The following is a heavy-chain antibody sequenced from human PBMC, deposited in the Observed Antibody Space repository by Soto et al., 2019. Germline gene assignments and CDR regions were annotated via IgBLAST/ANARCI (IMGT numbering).Heavy chain of an antibody. CDR2: INPSGVST. CDR3: ARIASNFGGFDY. CDR1: GYTFTDSS. V-gene: IGHV1-46*01. D-gene: IGHD3-3*01. Sequence: ASVKVSCKASGYTFTDSSIHWVRQAPGQGLEWMGLINPSGVSTHYAQQFQGRVTMTNDTSTSTAYMELSRLRSDDTAVYYCARIASNFGGFDYWGQGTMVTVSS. J-gene: IGHJ4*02.